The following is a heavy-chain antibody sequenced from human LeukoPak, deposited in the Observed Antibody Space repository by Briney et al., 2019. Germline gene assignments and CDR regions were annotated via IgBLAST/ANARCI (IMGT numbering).Heavy chain of an antibody. Sequence: GGSLRLSCAASGFTFSSYAMSWVRQAPGKGLEWVSAISGSGGSTYYADSVKGRFTISRDNSKNTLYLQMNSLRAEDTAVYYCAKNEGFGELLTWNYYYYGMDVWGQGTTVTVSS. D-gene: IGHD3-10*01. CDR1: GFTFSSYA. V-gene: IGHV3-23*01. CDR3: AKNEGFGELLTWNYYYYGMDV. J-gene: IGHJ6*02. CDR2: ISGSGGST.